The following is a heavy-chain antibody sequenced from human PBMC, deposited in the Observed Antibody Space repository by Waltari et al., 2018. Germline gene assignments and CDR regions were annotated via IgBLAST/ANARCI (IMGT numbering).Heavy chain of an antibody. V-gene: IGHV3-53*01. CDR3: AREVVVLNRADYFDY. D-gene: IGHD2-2*01. Sequence: EVQLVASGGGLVQPGGSLRLSCAASGFSFPAPYMAWVRQAPGKGLEWVSVIYTTGNTFSAESLKGRFSVSRDSSRNTVYLQMDNLRAEDTGVYYCAREVVVLNRADYFDYWGQGTLVTVSS. CDR1: GFSFPAPY. CDR2: IYTTGNT. J-gene: IGHJ4*02.